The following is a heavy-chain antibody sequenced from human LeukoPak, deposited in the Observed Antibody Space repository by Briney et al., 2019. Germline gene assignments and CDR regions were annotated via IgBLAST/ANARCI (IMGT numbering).Heavy chain of an antibody. J-gene: IGHJ3*02. CDR1: GGSISSKSYY. V-gene: IGHV4-39*07. CDR3: ARDFDSPEGAFDI. Sequence: SETLSLTCTVSGGSISSKSYYWGWIRQPPGKGLEWIGTMYYSGKTYYNPSLKSRVSMSVDTSKNQFSLRLSSVTAADTAVYYCARDFDSPEGAFDIWGQGTMVTVSS. CDR2: MYYSGKT. D-gene: IGHD3-9*01.